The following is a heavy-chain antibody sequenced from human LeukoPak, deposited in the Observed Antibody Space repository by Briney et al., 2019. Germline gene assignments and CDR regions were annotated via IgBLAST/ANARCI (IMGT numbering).Heavy chain of an antibody. CDR1: GYTFTSYD. CDR3: ATTGWFGESNFDY. J-gene: IGHJ4*02. Sequence: ASVKVSCKASGYTFTSYDINWVRQATGQGLEWMGWMNPNSGNTGYAQKFQGRVTMTRITSISTAYMELSSLRSEDTAVYYCATTGWFGESNFDYWGQGTLVTVSS. CDR2: MNPNSGNT. V-gene: IGHV1-8*01. D-gene: IGHD3-10*01.